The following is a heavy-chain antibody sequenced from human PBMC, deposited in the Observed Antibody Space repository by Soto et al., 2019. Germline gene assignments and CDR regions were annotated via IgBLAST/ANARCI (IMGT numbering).Heavy chain of an antibody. CDR1: GFTFSHYA. V-gene: IGHV3-30*18. Sequence: QVQLVESGGGVVQPGRSLRLSCAASGFTFSHYARHWVRQAPGKELEWVALMSYDGSNEYYADSVKGRFTISRDNSKNTLYLQMNSLRAEDTAVYYCAKDGSHNFDYWGQGTLVTVSS. J-gene: IGHJ4*02. CDR3: AKDGSHNFDY. CDR2: MSYDGSNE. D-gene: IGHD1-26*01.